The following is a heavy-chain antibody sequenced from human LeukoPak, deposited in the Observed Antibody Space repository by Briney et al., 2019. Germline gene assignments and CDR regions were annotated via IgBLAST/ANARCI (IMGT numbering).Heavy chain of an antibody. J-gene: IGHJ4*02. D-gene: IGHD3-16*01. CDR1: GFTFSSYA. V-gene: IGHV3-64*01. Sequence: PGGSLRLSCAASGFTFSSYAMYWVRQAPGKGLEYVSAISSNGGSTYYANSVKGRFTISRDNSKNTLYLQMGSLRAEDMAVYYCARGPWADYWGQGTLVTVSS. CDR3: ARGPWADY. CDR2: ISSNGGST.